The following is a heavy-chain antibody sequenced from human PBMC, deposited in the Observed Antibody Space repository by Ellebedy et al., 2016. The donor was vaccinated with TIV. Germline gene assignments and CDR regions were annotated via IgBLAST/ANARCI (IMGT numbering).Heavy chain of an antibody. J-gene: IGHJ4*02. V-gene: IGHV3-66*01. CDR1: GFTVSSNY. D-gene: IGHD3-22*01. CDR2: IYSGGST. CDR3: AKGRPTSSGYYIYFDY. Sequence: GESLKISCAASGFTVSSNYMSWVRQAPGKGLEWVSVIYSGGSTYYADSVKGRFTISRDNSKNTLYLQMNSLRAEDTAVYYCAKGRPTSSGYYIYFDYWGQGTLVTVSS.